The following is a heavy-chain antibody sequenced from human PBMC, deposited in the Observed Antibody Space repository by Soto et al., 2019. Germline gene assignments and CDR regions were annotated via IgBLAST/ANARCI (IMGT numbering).Heavy chain of an antibody. D-gene: IGHD3-22*01. Sequence: GGSLRLSCAASGFTFSSYEMNWVRQAPGKGLEWVSYISSSGSTIYYADSVKGRFTISRDNAKNSLYLQMNSLRAEDTAVYYCARDHTYYYDSSGYYYNRAFDIWGQGTMVTVSS. J-gene: IGHJ3*02. V-gene: IGHV3-48*03. CDR1: GFTFSSYE. CDR3: ARDHTYYYDSSGYYYNRAFDI. CDR2: ISSSGSTI.